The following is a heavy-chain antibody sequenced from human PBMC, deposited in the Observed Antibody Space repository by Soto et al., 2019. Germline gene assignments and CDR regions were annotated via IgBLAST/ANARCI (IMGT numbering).Heavy chain of an antibody. CDR1: GGSISSSTYY. J-gene: IGHJ6*02. V-gene: IGHV4-39*01. CDR3: ARIRYSNYPAEYYYGMDV. D-gene: IGHD4-4*01. Sequence: SETLSLTCTVSGGSISSSTYYWGWIRQPPGKDLEWIGSIYYSGNTYYNPSLQSRVTISVDTSKNRFSLKLNSVTAADTAVYYCARIRYSNYPAEYYYGMDVWGLGTTVTVSS. CDR2: IYYSGNT.